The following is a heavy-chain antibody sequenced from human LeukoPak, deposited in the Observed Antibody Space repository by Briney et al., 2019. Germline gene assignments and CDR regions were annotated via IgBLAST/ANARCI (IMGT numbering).Heavy chain of an antibody. CDR3: ARDLLEWLSAGFDP. D-gene: IGHD3-3*01. Sequence: GGSPRLSCAASGFTFSSYWMSWVRQAPGKGLEWVANIKQDGSEKYYVDSVKGRFTISRDNAKNSLYLQMNSLRAEDTAVYYCARDLLEWLSAGFDPWGQGTLVTVSS. V-gene: IGHV3-7*01. J-gene: IGHJ5*02. CDR1: GFTFSSYW. CDR2: IKQDGSEK.